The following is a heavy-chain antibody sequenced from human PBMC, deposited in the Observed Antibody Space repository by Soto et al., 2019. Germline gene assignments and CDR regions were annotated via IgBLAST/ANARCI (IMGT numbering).Heavy chain of an antibody. V-gene: IGHV6-1*01. CDR3: ARASPYPIAAAIETSGPNWFDP. Sequence: PSQTLSLTCAISGDSVSSNSAAWNWIRQSPSRGLEWLGRTYYRSKWYNDYAVSVKSRITINPDTSKNQFSLQLNSVTPEDTAVYYCARASPYPIAAAIETSGPNWFDPWGQGTLVTVSS. CDR2: TYYRSKWYN. D-gene: IGHD6-13*01. J-gene: IGHJ5*02. CDR1: GDSVSSNSAA.